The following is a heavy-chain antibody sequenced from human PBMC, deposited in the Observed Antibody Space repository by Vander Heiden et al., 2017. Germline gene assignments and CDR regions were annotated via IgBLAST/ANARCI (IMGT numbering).Heavy chain of an antibody. Sequence: QVQLVESGGGVVQPGRSLRLSCAASGFPFSSYGMHWVRQAPGKGLEWVAVIWYDGSNKYYADSVKGRFTISRDNSKNTLYLQMNSLRAEDTAVYYCARSTNGGWSHYYYYGMDVWGQGTTVTVSS. CDR2: IWYDGSNK. D-gene: IGHD6-19*01. J-gene: IGHJ6*02. CDR3: ARSTNGGWSHYYYYGMDV. V-gene: IGHV3-33*01. CDR1: GFPFSSYG.